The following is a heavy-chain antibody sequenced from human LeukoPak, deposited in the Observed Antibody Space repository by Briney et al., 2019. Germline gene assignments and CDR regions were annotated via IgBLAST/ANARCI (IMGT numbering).Heavy chain of an antibody. D-gene: IGHD7-27*01. Sequence: SETLSLTCTVSGGSISSGGYYWSWIRQHPGKGLEWIGYIYYSGSTYYNPSLKSRVTISVDTSKNQFSLKLSSVTAADTAAYYCARGPGDYYYGMDVWGQGTTVTVSS. CDR1: GGSISSGGYY. CDR3: ARGPGDYYYGMDV. CDR2: IYYSGST. V-gene: IGHV4-31*03. J-gene: IGHJ6*02.